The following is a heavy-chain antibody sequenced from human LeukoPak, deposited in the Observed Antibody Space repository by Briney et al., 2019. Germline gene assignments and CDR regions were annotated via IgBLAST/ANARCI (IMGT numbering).Heavy chain of an antibody. Sequence: PSETLSLTCTVSGGSISSSSYYWGWIRQPPGKGLEWIGSIYHSGSTYYNPSLKSRVTISVDTSKNQFSLKLSSVTAADTAVYYCARFYDSSGIDYWGQGTLVTVSS. CDR2: IYHSGST. J-gene: IGHJ4*02. V-gene: IGHV4-39*07. CDR3: ARFYDSSGIDY. D-gene: IGHD3-22*01. CDR1: GGSISSSSYY.